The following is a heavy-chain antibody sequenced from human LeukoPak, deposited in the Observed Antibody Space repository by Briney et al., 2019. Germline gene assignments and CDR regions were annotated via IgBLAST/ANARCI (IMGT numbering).Heavy chain of an antibody. J-gene: IGHJ4*02. CDR1: GFTFSNAW. V-gene: IGHV3-15*01. CDR3: TTAYCSSTSCYLSY. D-gene: IGHD2-2*01. CDR2: IKSKTDGGTT. Sequence: GGSLRLFCAASGFTFSNAWMSWVRQAPGKGLEWVGRIKSKTDGGTTDYAAPVKGRFTISRDDSKNTLYLQMNSLKTEDTAVYYCTTAYCSSTSCYLSYWGQGTLVTVSS.